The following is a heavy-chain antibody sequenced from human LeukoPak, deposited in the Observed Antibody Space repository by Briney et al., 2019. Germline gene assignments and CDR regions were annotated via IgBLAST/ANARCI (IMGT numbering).Heavy chain of an antibody. CDR1: GGSISSGSYY. Sequence: PSETLSLTCTVSGGSISSGSYYWGWIRQPAGKGLEWIGRVYTSGSTNYNPSLKSRVTISVDTSKNQFSLKLRPVTAADTAVSYCARDRGYSGYGPSEVLRWFDPWGQGTLVTVSS. CDR2: VYTSGST. J-gene: IGHJ5*02. CDR3: ARDRGYSGYGPSEVLRWFDP. D-gene: IGHD5-12*01. V-gene: IGHV4-61*02.